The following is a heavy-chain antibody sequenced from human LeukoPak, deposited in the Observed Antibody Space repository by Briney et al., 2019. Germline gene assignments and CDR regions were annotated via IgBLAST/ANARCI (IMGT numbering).Heavy chain of an antibody. D-gene: IGHD3-22*01. CDR1: GFIFSSYG. J-gene: IGHJ4*02. CDR3: ARDDDRSGYLEY. V-gene: IGHV3-33*01. CDR2: IWYDGSNK. Sequence: GGSLRLSCAASGFIFSSYGMHWVRQAPGKGLEWVAVIWYDGSNKYYADSVKGRFTISRDNSKNTLYLQMNSLRAEDTAVYYCARDDDRSGYLEYWGQGTLVTASS.